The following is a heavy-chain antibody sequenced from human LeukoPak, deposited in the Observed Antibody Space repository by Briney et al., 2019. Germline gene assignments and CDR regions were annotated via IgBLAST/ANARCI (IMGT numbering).Heavy chain of an antibody. CDR1: GVSISSYY. Sequence: SETLSLTCTVSGVSISSYYWSWIRQPPGKGLEWIGYSYYSGSTNYRPSLKSRVTISVDTSKNQFSLKLTSVTAAGTAVYYCARHFAAAGTHAFDIWGQGTMVTVSS. D-gene: IGHD6-13*01. J-gene: IGHJ3*02. CDR3: ARHFAAAGTHAFDI. CDR2: SYYSGST. V-gene: IGHV4-59*08.